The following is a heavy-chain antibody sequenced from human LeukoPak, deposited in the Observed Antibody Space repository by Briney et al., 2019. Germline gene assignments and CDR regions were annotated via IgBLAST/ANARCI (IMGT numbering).Heavy chain of an antibody. Sequence: SETLSLTCTVSGGSISSGSYYWSWIRQPAGKGLEWIGRIYTSGSTNYNPPLKSRVTISVDTSKNQFSLKLSSVTAADTAVYYCARTVVIAAAGFDYWGQGTLVTVSS. D-gene: IGHD6-13*01. V-gene: IGHV4-61*02. CDR2: IYTSGST. CDR1: GGSISSGSYY. CDR3: ARTVVIAAAGFDY. J-gene: IGHJ4*02.